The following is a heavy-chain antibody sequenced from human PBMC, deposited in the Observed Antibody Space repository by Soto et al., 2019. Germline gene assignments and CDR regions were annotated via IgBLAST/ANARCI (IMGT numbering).Heavy chain of an antibody. J-gene: IGHJ4*02. D-gene: IGHD2-21*01. V-gene: IGHV1-69*02. Sequence: QVHLVQSGAEVKPPGSSVKVSCTASGGTFDSYTISWVRQAPGQGLEWMGRIIPIVGVANYAQRFQGRVTITADKSTSTAYMELNSLRSEDTALYYCARGLCGGNCYSDQYYFDDRGQGTLVTVSS. CDR3: ARGLCGGNCYSDQYYFDD. CDR2: IIPIVGVA. CDR1: GGTFDSYT.